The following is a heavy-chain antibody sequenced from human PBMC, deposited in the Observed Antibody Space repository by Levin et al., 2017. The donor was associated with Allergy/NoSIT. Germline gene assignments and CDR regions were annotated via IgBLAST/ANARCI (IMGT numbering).Heavy chain of an antibody. CDR1: GGTFSSYA. CDR2: IISIFGTA. D-gene: IGHD2-15*01. CDR3: ARDCSGGSCYARGYYYYGMDV. V-gene: IGHV1-69*01. Sequence: GGSLRLSCKASGGTFSSYAISWVRQAPGQGLEWMGGIISIFGTANYAQKFQGRVTITADESTSTAYMELSSLRSEDTAVYYCARDCSGGSCYARGYYYYGMDVWGQGTTVTVSS. J-gene: IGHJ6*02.